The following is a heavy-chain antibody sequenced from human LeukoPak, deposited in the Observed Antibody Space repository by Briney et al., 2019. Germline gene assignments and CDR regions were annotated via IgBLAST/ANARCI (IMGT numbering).Heavy chain of an antibody. CDR1: GYTFSGYS. CDR2: INPNSGGT. J-gene: IGHJ4*02. D-gene: IGHD1-26*01. V-gene: IGHV1-2*02. CDR3: ARVAYLVGASPFEY. Sequence: ASVKVSCKASGYTFSGYSIHWVRQAPGQGLEWMGWINPNSGGTKYAQNFQGRVTMTRDTSTSTACMELSSLRSDDTGVYYCARVAYLVGASPFEYWGQGTLVTVSS.